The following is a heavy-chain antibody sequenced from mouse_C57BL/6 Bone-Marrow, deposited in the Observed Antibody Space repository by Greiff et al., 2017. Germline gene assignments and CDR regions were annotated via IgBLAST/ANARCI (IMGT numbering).Heavy chain of an antibody. Sequence: EVKLMESGGGLVQSGRSLRLSCATSGFTFSDFYMEWVRQAPGKGLEWIAASRNKANDYTTEYSASVKGRFIVSRDTSQSILYLQMNALRAEDTAIYYCARRAYSNYWYFDVWGTGTTVTVSS. CDR1: GFTFSDFY. CDR2: SRNKANDYTT. CDR3: ARRAYSNYWYFDV. V-gene: IGHV7-1*01. J-gene: IGHJ1*03. D-gene: IGHD2-5*01.